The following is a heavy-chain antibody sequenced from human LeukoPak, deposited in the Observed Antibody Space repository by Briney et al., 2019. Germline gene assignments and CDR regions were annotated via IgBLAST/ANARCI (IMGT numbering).Heavy chain of an antibody. J-gene: IGHJ6*03. D-gene: IGHD2-15*01. CDR1: GGSFSGYY. Sequence: SETLSLTCAVYGGSFSGYYWSLIRQPPGKGLEWIGEINHSGSTSYNPSLKSRVTISVDTSKKQFSLKLTSVTAADTAVYYCARGLSCRIDHYYYMDVWGKGTTVTVSS. CDR2: INHSGST. V-gene: IGHV4-34*01. CDR3: ARGLSCRIDHYYYMDV.